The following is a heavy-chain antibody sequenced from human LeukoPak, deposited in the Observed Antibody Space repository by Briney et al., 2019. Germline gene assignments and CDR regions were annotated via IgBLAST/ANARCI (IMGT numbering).Heavy chain of an antibody. D-gene: IGHD6-13*01. Sequence: GGSLRLSCAASGFTFSSYAMSWVRQAPGKGLEWVSAISGSGGSTYYADSVKGRFTISRDNAKNSLYLQMNSLRAEDTAVYYCARDQLFDSSSLWYFDYWGQGTLVTVSS. CDR3: ARDQLFDSSSLWYFDY. J-gene: IGHJ4*02. CDR2: ISGSGGST. CDR1: GFTFSSYA. V-gene: IGHV3-23*01.